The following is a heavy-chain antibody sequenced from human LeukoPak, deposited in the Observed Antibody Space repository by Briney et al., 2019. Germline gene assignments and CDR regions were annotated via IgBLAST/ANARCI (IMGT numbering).Heavy chain of an antibody. V-gene: IGHV4-61*01. D-gene: IGHD5-12*01. CDR1: GDCLSSLNYL. J-gene: IGHJ4*01. Sequence: SETLSLTCTVSGDCLSSLNYLWSWIRQPPGKGLEWIGYIYYSGSTDYNPSLKSQVTISVDTSKNQFSLNLTSVTAADTAVYYCATMTGTRGHSDYHSLDWGHGTLVTVSS. CDR2: IYYSGST. CDR3: ATMTGTRGHSDYHSLD.